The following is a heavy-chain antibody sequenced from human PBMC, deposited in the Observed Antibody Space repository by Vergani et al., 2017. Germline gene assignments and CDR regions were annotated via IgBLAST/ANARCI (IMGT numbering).Heavy chain of an antibody. J-gene: IGHJ4*02. CDR2: ISSSSSYI. V-gene: IGHV3-21*01. D-gene: IGHD2-15*01. CDR1: GFTFSSYS. CDR3: ARDLTVGYCGGGSCS. Sequence: EVQLVESGGGLVKPGGSLRLSCAASGFTFSSYSMNWVRQAPGKGLEWVSSISSSSSYIYYADSVKGRFTISRDNAKNSLYLQMNSLRAEDTAVYYCARDLTVGYCGGGSCSWGQGTLVTVSS.